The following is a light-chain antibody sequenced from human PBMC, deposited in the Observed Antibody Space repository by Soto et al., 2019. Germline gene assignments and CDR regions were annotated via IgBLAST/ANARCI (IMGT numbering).Light chain of an antibody. CDR2: GAS. Sequence: PGERATLSCRASENVRTFVDWYQQKPGQAPRLLIHGASNRATGIPDRFSGSGSGTDFTLTISNLEPEDFAVYYCQQHSHWPPWTFGQGTKVDIK. CDR3: QQHSHWPPWT. J-gene: IGKJ1*01. V-gene: IGKV3-11*01. CDR1: ENVRTF.